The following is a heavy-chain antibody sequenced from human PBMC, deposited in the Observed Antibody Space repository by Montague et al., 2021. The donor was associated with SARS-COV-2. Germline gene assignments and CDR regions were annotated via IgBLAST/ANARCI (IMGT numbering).Heavy chain of an antibody. D-gene: IGHD6-19*01. Sequence: SLRLSCAASGFTFSSYAMSWVRQAPGKALEWVSAISGSGGSTYYADSVKGRFTIPRDNSKNTLYLQMNSLRAEDTAVYYCAKREQWLVYFDYWGQGTLVTVSS. CDR1: GFTFSSYA. J-gene: IGHJ4*02. CDR3: AKREQWLVYFDY. CDR2: ISGSGGST. V-gene: IGHV3-23*01.